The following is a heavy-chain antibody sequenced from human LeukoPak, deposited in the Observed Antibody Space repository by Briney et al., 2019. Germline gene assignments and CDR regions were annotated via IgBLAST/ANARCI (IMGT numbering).Heavy chain of an antibody. D-gene: IGHD3-22*01. CDR3: ARLNYYDSSGYLYYFDY. CDR1: GGSISSSNW. J-gene: IGHJ4*02. V-gene: IGHV4-4*02. CDR2: SYHSGST. Sequence: SETLSLTCAVSGGSISSSNWWSWGRQPPGKGLEWIGESYHSGSTNYNPSPKTRVTISVDKSKTQFSLKLSSVTDADTAVYYCARLNYYDSSGYLYYFDYWGQGTLVTVSS.